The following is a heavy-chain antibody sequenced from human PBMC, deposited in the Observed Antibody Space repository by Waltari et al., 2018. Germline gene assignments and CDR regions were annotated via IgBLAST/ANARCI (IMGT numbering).Heavy chain of an antibody. CDR1: GFSLSTSGVG. Sequence: QITLKESGPTLVKPTQTLTLTCTFSGFSLSTSGVGVGWIRQPPGKALEWLALIYWNDDKRYSPSLKSRLTITKDTSKNQVVLTMTNMDPVDTATYYCAHRRSEYSSSSGLDFDYWGQGTLVTVSS. J-gene: IGHJ4*02. V-gene: IGHV2-5*01. CDR2: IYWNDDK. CDR3: AHRRSEYSSSSGLDFDY. D-gene: IGHD6-6*01.